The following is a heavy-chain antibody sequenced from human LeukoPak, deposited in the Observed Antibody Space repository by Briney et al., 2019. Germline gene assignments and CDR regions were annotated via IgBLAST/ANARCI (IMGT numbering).Heavy chain of an antibody. Sequence: ASVKVSCKASGYTFTGYYMHWVRQAPGQGLEWMGWINPNSGGTNYARKFQGRVTMTRNTSISTAYMELSSLRSEDTAVYYCGRGRGNGRPENYFDYWGQGTLVTVSS. D-gene: IGHD2-8*01. CDR1: GYTFTGYY. CDR2: INPNSGGT. CDR3: GRGRGNGRPENYFDY. J-gene: IGHJ4*02. V-gene: IGHV1-2*02.